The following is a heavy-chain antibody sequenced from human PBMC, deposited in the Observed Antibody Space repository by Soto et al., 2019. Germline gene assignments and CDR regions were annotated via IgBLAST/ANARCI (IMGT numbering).Heavy chain of an antibody. J-gene: IGHJ6*02. V-gene: IGHV1-18*01. CDR3: ASAYYYDSSGYYVHYYYGMDV. Sequence: GASVEVSCKTSCDTFTSYGISWVRQARGQGLEWMGWISAYNGNTNYAQKLQGRVTMTTDTSTSTAYMELRSLRSDDTAVYYCASAYYYDSSGYYVHYYYGMDVWGQGTTVTVS. CDR2: ISAYNGNT. CDR1: CDTFTSYG. D-gene: IGHD3-22*01.